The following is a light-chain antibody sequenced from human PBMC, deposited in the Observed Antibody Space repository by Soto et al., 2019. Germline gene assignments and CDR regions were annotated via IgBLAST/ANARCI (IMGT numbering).Light chain of an antibody. CDR1: QSVSSK. CDR3: QQSNNWPWT. J-gene: IGKJ1*01. CDR2: DAS. V-gene: IGKV3-15*01. Sequence: EIVMTQSPATLSVSPGERATLSCRASQSVSSKLAWYQQKPGQAPRLLIYDASTRATGIPARFSGSGSGTEFTLTISSLQSEDFAVYYCQQSNNWPWTFGQGTNVEMK.